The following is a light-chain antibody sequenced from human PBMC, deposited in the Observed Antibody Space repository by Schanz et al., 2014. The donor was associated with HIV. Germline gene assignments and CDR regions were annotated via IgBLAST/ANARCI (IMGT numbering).Light chain of an antibody. CDR2: GAS. CDR3: QQYDSSPIT. CDR1: QSVSSH. J-gene: IGKJ5*01. Sequence: EILLTQSPASLSLSPGERATLSCRASQSVSSHLAWYQQKPGQAPRLLIYGASSRATGIPDRFSGSGSGTDFTLTISRLEPEDFALYYCQQYDSSPITFGQGTRLEIK. V-gene: IGKV3-20*01.